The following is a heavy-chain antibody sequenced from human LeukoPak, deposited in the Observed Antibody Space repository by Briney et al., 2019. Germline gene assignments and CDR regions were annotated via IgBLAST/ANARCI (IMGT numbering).Heavy chain of an antibody. D-gene: IGHD3-22*01. CDR1: GFTVSSNS. Sequence: PGGSLRLSCAASGFTVSSNSMNWVRQAPGKGLQWVSVIYSGGNTYYADSVKGRFTISRDNSKNTLYLQMNSLRAEDTAVYYCARHGMRRYYDSSGYYSFDYWGQGTLVTVSS. CDR3: ARHGMRRYYDSSGYYSFDY. J-gene: IGHJ4*02. CDR2: IYSGGNT. V-gene: IGHV3-53*01.